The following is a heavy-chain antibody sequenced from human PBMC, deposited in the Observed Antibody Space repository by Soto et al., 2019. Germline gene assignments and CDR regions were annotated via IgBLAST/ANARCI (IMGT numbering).Heavy chain of an antibody. Sequence: QVQVVQSGAEVKKPGSSVKVSCKASGGTFSSYAISWVRQAPGQGLEWMGGIIPIFGTANYAQKFQGRVTITADESTSTAYMELSSLRSEDTAVYYCAVGLVVTAIHVLPDFDYWGQGTLVTVSS. CDR3: AVGLVVTAIHVLPDFDY. V-gene: IGHV1-69*12. CDR1: GGTFSSYA. CDR2: IIPIFGTA. D-gene: IGHD2-21*02. J-gene: IGHJ4*02.